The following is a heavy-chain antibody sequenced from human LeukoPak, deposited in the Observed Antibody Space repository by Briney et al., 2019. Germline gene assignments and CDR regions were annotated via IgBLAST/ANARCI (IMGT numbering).Heavy chain of an antibody. CDR2: IIPIFGTA. CDR1: GGTFSSYA. V-gene: IGHV1-69*06. D-gene: IGHD2-2*02. CDR3: ARESIVVVPAAIPWFDP. Sequence: ASVKVPCKASGGTFSSYAISWVRQAPGQGLEWMGGIIPIFGTANYAQKFQGRVTITADKSTSAAYMELSSLRSEDTAVYYCARESIVVVPAAIPWFDPWGQGTLVTVSS. J-gene: IGHJ5*02.